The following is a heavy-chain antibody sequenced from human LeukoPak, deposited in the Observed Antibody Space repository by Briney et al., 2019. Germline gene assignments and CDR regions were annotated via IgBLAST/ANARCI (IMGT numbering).Heavy chain of an antibody. CDR2: IIGSGAST. D-gene: IGHD1-26*01. CDR3: AKDSVGATTDWFDP. J-gene: IGHJ5*02. Sequence: PGGSLRLSCTASGFTFNSYAMTWVRQAPGKGLEWVSSIIGSGASTYYADSVKGRFTISRDNSKNTLYLQMNSLRAEDTAVYYCAKDSVGATTDWFDPWGQGTLVTVSS. CDR1: GFTFNSYA. V-gene: IGHV3-23*01.